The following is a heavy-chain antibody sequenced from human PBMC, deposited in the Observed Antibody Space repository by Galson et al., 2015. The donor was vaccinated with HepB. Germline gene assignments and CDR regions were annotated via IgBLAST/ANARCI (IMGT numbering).Heavy chain of an antibody. CDR1: GFTFSSYA. J-gene: IGHJ2*01. CDR3: AKESSGGYWYFDL. CDR2: ISGSGGST. V-gene: IGHV3-23*01. D-gene: IGHD2-15*01. Sequence: LRLSCAASGFTFSSYAMSWVHQAPGKGLEWVSAISGSGGSTYYADSVKGRFTISRDNSKNTLYLQMNSLRAEDTAVYFCAKESSGGYWYFDLWGRGTLVTVSS.